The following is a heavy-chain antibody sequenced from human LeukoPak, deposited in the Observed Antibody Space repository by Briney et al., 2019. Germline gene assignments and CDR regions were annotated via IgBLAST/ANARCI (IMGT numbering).Heavy chain of an antibody. J-gene: IGHJ6*04. D-gene: IGHD3-10*01. CDR2: INHSGST. Sequence: KASETLSLTCAVYGGSFSGYYWSWLRQPPGKGLEWIGEINHSGSTNYNPSLKSRVTISVDTSKNQFSLKLSSVTAADTAVYYCARGVLWFGELPAPRMDVWGKGTTVTVSS. CDR1: GGSFSGYY. V-gene: IGHV4-34*01. CDR3: ARGVLWFGELPAPRMDV.